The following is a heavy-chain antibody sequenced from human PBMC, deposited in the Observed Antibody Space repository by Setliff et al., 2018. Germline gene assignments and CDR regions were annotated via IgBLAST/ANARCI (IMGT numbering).Heavy chain of an antibody. Sequence: PSETLSLTCSVSGGSISSGGFYWSWIRQSAGRGLEWIGHFHTGGATDYNLSLKSRVTISLDSSKNQFSLRLSSVTAADAAVYFCARESATIGEFPLYYFDKWGQEIPVTVSS. CDR3: ARESATIGEFPLYYFDK. V-gene: IGHV4-61*09. D-gene: IGHD3-10*01. CDR2: FHTGGAT. J-gene: IGHJ4*02. CDR1: GGSISSGGFY.